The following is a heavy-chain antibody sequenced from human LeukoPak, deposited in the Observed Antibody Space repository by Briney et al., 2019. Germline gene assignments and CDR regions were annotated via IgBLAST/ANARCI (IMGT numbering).Heavy chain of an antibody. V-gene: IGHV3-9*03. J-gene: IGHJ3*02. CDR2: ISWNSGSI. CDR3: AKVHYGSGSYYNGAFDI. Sequence: GRSLRLSCAASGFTFHDYAMHWVRQAPGKGLEWVSGISWNSGSIGYADSVKGRFTISRDNAKNSLYLQMNSLSAEDMALYYCAKVHYGSGSYYNGAFDIRGQGTMVTVSS. D-gene: IGHD3-10*01. CDR1: GFTFHDYA.